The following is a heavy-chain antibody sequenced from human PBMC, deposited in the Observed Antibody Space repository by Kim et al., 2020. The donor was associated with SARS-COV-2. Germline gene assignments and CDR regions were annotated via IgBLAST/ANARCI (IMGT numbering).Heavy chain of an antibody. J-gene: IGHJ4*02. Sequence: ADSGKGRFTISRDNSKNTLYLQMNSLRAEDTAVYYCARGYDILTGYLYFDYWGQGTLVTVSS. D-gene: IGHD3-9*01. CDR3: ARGYDILTGYLYFDY. V-gene: IGHV3-30*01.